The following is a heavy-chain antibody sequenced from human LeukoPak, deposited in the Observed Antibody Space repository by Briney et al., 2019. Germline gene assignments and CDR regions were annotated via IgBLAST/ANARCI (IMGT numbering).Heavy chain of an antibody. J-gene: IGHJ6*02. CDR1: GFTFSSYA. Sequence: PGGSLRLSCAASGFTFSSYAMSWVRQAPGKGLEWVSGISWNSGSIGYADSVKGRFTISRDNAKNSLYLQMNSLRAEDTALYYCAKDRSGYYYYGMDVWGQGTTVTVSS. CDR3: AKDRSGYYYYGMDV. CDR2: ISWNSGSI. V-gene: IGHV3-9*01.